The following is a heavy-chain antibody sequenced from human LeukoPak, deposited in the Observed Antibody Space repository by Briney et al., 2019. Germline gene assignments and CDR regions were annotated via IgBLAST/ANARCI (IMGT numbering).Heavy chain of an antibody. J-gene: IGHJ4*02. CDR3: ARALTTLTYEGY. D-gene: IGHD1-1*01. CDR2: ISGSNSYI. Sequence: GGSLRLSCAASGFTFSSYSMNWIRQAPGKGLEWVSSISGSNSYIFYADSVKGRFTVSRDNAKDSLYLQMNSLRAEDTAVYYCARALTTLTYEGYWGQGTLVTVSS. V-gene: IGHV3-21*01. CDR1: GFTFSSYS.